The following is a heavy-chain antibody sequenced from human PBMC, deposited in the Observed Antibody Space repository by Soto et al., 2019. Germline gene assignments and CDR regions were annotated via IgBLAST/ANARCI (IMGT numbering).Heavy chain of an antibody. D-gene: IGHD1-26*01. J-gene: IGHJ4*02. CDR3: ARHPMDLGFYFDY. CDR1: GGSISSYY. Sequence: QVQLQESGPGLVKPSETLSLTCTVSGGSISSYYWSWIRQPPGKGLEWIGYIYYSGSTNYNPSLKSRVTISVDTSKNQFSLKLSSVTAADTAVYYCARHPMDLGFYFDYWGQGTLVTVSS. CDR2: IYYSGST. V-gene: IGHV4-59*08.